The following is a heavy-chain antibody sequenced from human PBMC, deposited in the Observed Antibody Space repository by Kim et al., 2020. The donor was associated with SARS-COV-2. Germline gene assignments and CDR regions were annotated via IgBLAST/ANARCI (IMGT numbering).Heavy chain of an antibody. D-gene: IGHD2-15*01. V-gene: IGHV3-23*01. Sequence: GGSLRLSCAASGFTFSSYAMSWVRQAPGKGLEWVSAISGSGGSTYYADSVKGRFTISRDNSKNTLYLQMNSLRAEDTAVYYCAKDGGYCSGGSCYWAVAGNFDYWGQGTLVTVSS. J-gene: IGHJ4*02. CDR3: AKDGGYCSGGSCYWAVAGNFDY. CDR1: GFTFSSYA. CDR2: ISGSGGST.